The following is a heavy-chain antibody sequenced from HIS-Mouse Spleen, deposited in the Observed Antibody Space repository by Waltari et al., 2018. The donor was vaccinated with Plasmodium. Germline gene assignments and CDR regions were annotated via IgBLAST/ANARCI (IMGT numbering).Heavy chain of an antibody. CDR3: ASSWYWYFDL. CDR1: GFTFSSYW. V-gene: IGHV3-7*03. J-gene: IGHJ2*01. Sequence: EVQLVESGGGLVQPGGSLRLSCAASGFTFSSYWMSWVRQAPGKGLEWVSNIKQDGREKYYVDSVKGRFTLSRDNARNSLYLQMNSLRAEDTAVYYCASSWYWYFDLWGRGTLVTVSS. D-gene: IGHD6-13*01. CDR2: IKQDGREK.